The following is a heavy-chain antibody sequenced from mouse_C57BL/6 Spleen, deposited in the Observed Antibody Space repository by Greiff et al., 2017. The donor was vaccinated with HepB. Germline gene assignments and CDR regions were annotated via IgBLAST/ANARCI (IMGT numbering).Heavy chain of an antibody. V-gene: IGHV1-53*01. CDR1: GYTFTSYW. J-gene: IGHJ4*01. D-gene: IGHD2-3*01. CDR3: ARWGVYDGYSYAMDY. Sequence: QVQLQQPGTELVKPGASVKLSCKASGYTFTSYWMHWVKQRPGQGLEWIGNINPSNGGTNYNEKFKSKATLTVDKSSSTAYMQLSSLTSEDSAVYYCARWGVYDGYSYAMDYWGQGTSVTVSS. CDR2: INPSNGGT.